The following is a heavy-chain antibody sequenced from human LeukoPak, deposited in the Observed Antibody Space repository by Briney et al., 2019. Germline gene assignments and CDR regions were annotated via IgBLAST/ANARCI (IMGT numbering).Heavy chain of an antibody. V-gene: IGHV4-39*07. CDR1: GGSISSSSYY. J-gene: IGHJ4*02. CDR2: INHSGST. CDR3: ARVGSGWYYFDY. Sequence: SETLSLTCTVSGGSISSSSYYWGWIRQPPGKGLEWIGEINHSGSTNYNPSLKSRVTISVDTSKNQFSLKLSSVTAADTAVYYCARVGSGWYYFDYWGQGTLVTVSS. D-gene: IGHD6-19*01.